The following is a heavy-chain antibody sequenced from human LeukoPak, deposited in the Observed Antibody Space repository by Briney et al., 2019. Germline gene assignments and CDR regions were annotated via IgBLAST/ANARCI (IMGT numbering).Heavy chain of an antibody. CDR2: IYYSGST. Sequence: PSETLSLTCTVSGGSISSSSYYWGWIRQPPGMGLEWIGSIYYSGSTYYNPSLKSRVTISVDTSKNQFSLKLSSVTAADTAVYYFARWYYYDSSGIRSAFDIWGQGTMVTVSS. CDR1: GGSISSSSYY. D-gene: IGHD3-22*01. CDR3: ARWYYYDSSGIRSAFDI. J-gene: IGHJ3*02. V-gene: IGHV4-39*01.